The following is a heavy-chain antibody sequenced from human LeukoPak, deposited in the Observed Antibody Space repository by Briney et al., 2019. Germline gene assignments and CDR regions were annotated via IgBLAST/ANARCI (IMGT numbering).Heavy chain of an antibody. J-gene: IGHJ4*02. CDR1: GGTFSSYA. CDR2: IIPIFGTA. Sequence: SVKVSFKASGGTFSSYAISWVRQAPGQGLEWMGGIIPIFGTANYAQKFQGRVTITADESTSTAYMELSSLRSEDTAVYYCARDKGGATIDYFDYWGQGTLVTVSS. CDR3: ARDKGGATIDYFDY. D-gene: IGHD1-26*01. V-gene: IGHV1-69*13.